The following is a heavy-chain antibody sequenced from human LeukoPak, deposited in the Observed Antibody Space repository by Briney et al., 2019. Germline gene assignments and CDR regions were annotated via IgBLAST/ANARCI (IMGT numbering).Heavy chain of an antibody. J-gene: IGHJ4*02. CDR1: GFTFSSYG. Sequence: PGGSLRLSCAASGFTFSSYGMSWVRQAPGKGLEWVSAISDDGGSIYYADSVKGRFTISRDNAKNSLYLQMNSLRAEDTAVYYCARDPGRLADYWGQGTLVTVSS. CDR2: ISDDGGSI. V-gene: IGHV3-23*01. CDR3: ARDPGRLADY.